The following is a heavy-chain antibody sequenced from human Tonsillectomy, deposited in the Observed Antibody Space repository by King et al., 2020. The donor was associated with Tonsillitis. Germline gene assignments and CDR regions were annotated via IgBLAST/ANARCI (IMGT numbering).Heavy chain of an antibody. CDR2: IYYSGST. CDR3: ARLPYDDLWGTFGRCFDL. D-gene: IGHD3-16*01. CDR1: GGSISISSYY. J-gene: IGHJ2*01. Sequence: QLQESGPRLVKPSETLSLTCTVSGGSISISSYYWGWVRQPPGKGLEWIASIYYSGSTYYNPSLKSRVTISVDTSKNQFSLKLSSVTAADTAVYYCARLPYDDLWGTFGRCFDLWGRGTLLTVSS. V-gene: IGHV4-39*01.